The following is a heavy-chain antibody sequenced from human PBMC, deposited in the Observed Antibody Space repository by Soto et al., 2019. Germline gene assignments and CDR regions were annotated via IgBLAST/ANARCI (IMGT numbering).Heavy chain of an antibody. CDR3: ARSHLYYDSSGYPDY. D-gene: IGHD3-22*01. Sequence: GGSLRLSCAASGFTFSDYYMSWIRQAPGKGLEWVSYISSSGSTIYYADSVKGRFTISRDNAKNSLYLQMNSLRAEDTAVYHCARSHLYYDSSGYPDYWGQGTLVTVSS. J-gene: IGHJ4*02. CDR1: GFTFSDYY. CDR2: ISSSGSTI. V-gene: IGHV3-11*01.